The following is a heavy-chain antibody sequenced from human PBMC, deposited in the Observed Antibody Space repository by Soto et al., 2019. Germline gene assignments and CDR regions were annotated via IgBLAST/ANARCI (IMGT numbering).Heavy chain of an antibody. Sequence: SETLSLTCAVSGGPITSGGYSWSWIRQPPGKGLEWIGYIYHSGGTYYNPSLKSRVTLSIDRTKKQFSLKLKSATAADTAVYFCARTMTTSGWFDPWGQGTLVTVSS. CDR2: IYHSGGT. CDR1: GGPITSGGYS. V-gene: IGHV4-30-2*01. CDR3: ARTMTTSGWFDP. D-gene: IGHD4-17*01. J-gene: IGHJ5*02.